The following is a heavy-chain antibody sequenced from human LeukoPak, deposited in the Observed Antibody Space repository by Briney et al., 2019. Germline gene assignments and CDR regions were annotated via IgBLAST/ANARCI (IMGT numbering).Heavy chain of an antibody. CDR1: GYSFATFY. D-gene: IGHD2-2*03. Sequence: ASVKVSCKASGYSFATFYMHWVRQAPGQGLEWIGIINPSGGTTSQAQKFQGRVTMTRDTSTSTVYMELSSLRSEDTAVYYCASLATIGSDSFDIWGQGTMVTVSS. J-gene: IGHJ3*02. V-gene: IGHV1-46*01. CDR2: INPSGGTT. CDR3: ASLATIGSDSFDI.